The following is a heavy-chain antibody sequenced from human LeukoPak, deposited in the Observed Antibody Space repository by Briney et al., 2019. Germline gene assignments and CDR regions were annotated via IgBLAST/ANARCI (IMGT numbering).Heavy chain of an antibody. CDR3: ARDRAAFDY. CDR1: GFTFSSFP. V-gene: IGHV3-23*01. D-gene: IGHD6-25*01. CDR2: ITGRGGNT. J-gene: IGHJ4*02. Sequence: GGSLRLSCAASGFTFSSFPMSWVRQAPGKGLQWVSGITGRGGNTYYADSVEGRFTISRDNSKDTLSLQMDSLRAEDTAVYYCARDRAAFDYWGQGTLVTVSS.